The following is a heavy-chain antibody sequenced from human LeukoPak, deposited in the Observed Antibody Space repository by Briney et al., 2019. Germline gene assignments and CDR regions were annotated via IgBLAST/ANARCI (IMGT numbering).Heavy chain of an antibody. J-gene: IGHJ4*02. D-gene: IGHD3-22*01. Sequence: PGESLRLSCAASGFTFSNYWMHWVRHVPGKELVWISRIKSDGSTIYAASVKGRFTISRDKAKNMLYLRMNSLRAEDTAVYYCVRGAHYDTSGYYYWGQGTLVTVS. V-gene: IGHV3-74*01. CDR3: VRGAHYDTSGYYY. CDR2: IKSDGST. CDR1: GFTFSNYW.